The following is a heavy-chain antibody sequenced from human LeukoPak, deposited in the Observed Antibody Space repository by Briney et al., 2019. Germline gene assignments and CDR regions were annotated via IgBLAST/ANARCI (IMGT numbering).Heavy chain of an antibody. J-gene: IGHJ4*02. Sequence: GGSLRLSCAVSGFTFRGYAMNWVRQAPGKGLEWVALISGSGDNQYYADAVKGRFTISRDNSKNTLSLQMSSLGVEDTAVYFCAKDWIPEDWGQGTLVTVSS. CDR2: ISGSGDNQ. V-gene: IGHV3-23*01. D-gene: IGHD5-18*01. CDR3: AKDWIPED. CDR1: GFTFRGYA.